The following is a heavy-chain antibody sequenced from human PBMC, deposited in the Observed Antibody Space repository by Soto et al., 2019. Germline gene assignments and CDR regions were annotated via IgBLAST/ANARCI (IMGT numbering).Heavy chain of an antibody. CDR3: AHRTTTVTWWFDP. CDR2: IYWDDDK. V-gene: IGHV2-5*02. J-gene: IGHJ5*02. Sequence: QITLKESGPTLVKPTQTLTLTCTVSGFSLTTSGAGVAWIRQPPGKALEWLALIYWDDDKRYSPSPKSRLTITKDPSKNQVVLTMTNVDPADTATYCCAHRTTTVTWWFDPWGQGTLVTVSS. D-gene: IGHD4-17*01. CDR1: GFSLTTSGAG.